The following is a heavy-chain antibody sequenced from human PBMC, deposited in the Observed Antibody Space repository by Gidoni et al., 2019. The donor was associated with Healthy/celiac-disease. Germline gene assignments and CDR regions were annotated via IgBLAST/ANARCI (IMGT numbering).Heavy chain of an antibody. Sequence: EVQLLESGGGLVQPGGSLRLSCSASGCTFSSYAMSLVRQAPGKGLEWVSAISGSGGSTYYADSVKGRFTISRDNSKNTLYLQMNSLRAEDTAVYYCANSDDGGAQSDYWGQGTLVTVSS. CDR3: ANSDDGGAQSDY. D-gene: IGHD3-16*01. J-gene: IGHJ4*02. V-gene: IGHV3-23*01. CDR1: GCTFSSYA. CDR2: ISGSGGST.